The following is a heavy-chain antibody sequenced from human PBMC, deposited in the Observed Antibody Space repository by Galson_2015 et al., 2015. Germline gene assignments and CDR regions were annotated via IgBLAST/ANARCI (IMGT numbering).Heavy chain of an antibody. D-gene: IGHD3-10*01. CDR1: GDSVSSHSAA. CDR3: ARGRRFAYRFDP. J-gene: IGHJ5*02. CDR2: TYYRSKWYN. Sequence: CAISGDSVSSHSAAWNWIRQSPSRGLEWLGRTYYRSKWYNDYAVSVKSRITINPDTSENQFSLQLNSVTPEDTAVYYCARGRRFAYRFDPWGQGTLVTVSS. V-gene: IGHV6-1*01.